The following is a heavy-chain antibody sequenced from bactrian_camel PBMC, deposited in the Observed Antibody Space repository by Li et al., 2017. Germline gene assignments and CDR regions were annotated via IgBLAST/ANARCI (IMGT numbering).Heavy chain of an antibody. D-gene: IGHD2*01. CDR2: IVSIGTTT. CDR3: AGGNGYCNMRPSWYPN. Sequence: QLVESGGGLVQPGGSLRLSCAASGFTFSSYYMHWVRQAPGKGLEYVSSIVSIGTTTYYADSVKGRFTISRDNAKNMVYLQMNSLKPEDTALYYCAGGNGYCNMRPSWYPNWGQGTQVTVS. J-gene: IGHJ4*01. CDR1: GFTFSSYY. V-gene: IGHV3S25*01.